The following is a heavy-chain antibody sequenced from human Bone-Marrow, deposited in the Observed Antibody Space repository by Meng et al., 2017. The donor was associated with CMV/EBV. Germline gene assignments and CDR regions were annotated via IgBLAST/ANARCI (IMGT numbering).Heavy chain of an antibody. Sequence: GESLKISCAASGFTFSSYSMNWVRQAPGKGLEWVSSISSSSSYIYYADSVKGRFTISRDNAKNSLYLQMHSLRAEDTAVYYCASYCGGDCYSARYYFYGMDVWGQGTTVTVSS. V-gene: IGHV3-21*01. D-gene: IGHD2-21*01. CDR2: ISSSSSYI. J-gene: IGHJ6*02. CDR1: GFTFSSYS. CDR3: ASYCGGDCYSARYYFYGMDV.